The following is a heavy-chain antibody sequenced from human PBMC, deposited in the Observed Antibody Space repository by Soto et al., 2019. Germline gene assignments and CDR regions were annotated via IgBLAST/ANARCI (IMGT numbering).Heavy chain of an antibody. J-gene: IGHJ5*02. CDR2: IYHSGST. V-gene: IGHV4-4*02. CDR3: ARDTRYYDSSGYSNWFDP. D-gene: IGHD3-22*01. Sequence: SETLSLTCAVSGGSISSSNWWSWVRQPPGKGLEWIGEIYHSGSTNYNPSLKSRVTISVDKSKNQFSLKLSSVTAADTAVYYCARDTRYYDSSGYSNWFDPWGQGTLVTVS. CDR1: GGSISSSNW.